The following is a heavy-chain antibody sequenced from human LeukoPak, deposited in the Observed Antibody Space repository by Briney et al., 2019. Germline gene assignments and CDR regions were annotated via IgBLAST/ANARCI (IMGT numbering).Heavy chain of an antibody. Sequence: GGSLRLSYAASGFTFSSYSMNWVRQAPGKGLEWVSSISSSSSYIYYADSVRGRFTISRDNAKNSLYLQMNSLRAEDTAVYYCAELGITMIGGVWGKGTTVTISS. CDR3: AELGITMIGGV. CDR2: ISSSSSYI. CDR1: GFTFSSYS. V-gene: IGHV3-21*01. D-gene: IGHD3-10*02. J-gene: IGHJ6*04.